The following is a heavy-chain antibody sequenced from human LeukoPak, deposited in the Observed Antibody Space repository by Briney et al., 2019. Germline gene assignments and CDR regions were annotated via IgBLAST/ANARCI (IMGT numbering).Heavy chain of an antibody. CDR1: GFTFSSYA. J-gene: IGHJ5*02. CDR2: ISYDGSNK. D-gene: IGHD3-10*01. V-gene: IGHV3-30*01. CDR3: ARDGLWFGGGNWFDP. Sequence: GRSLRLSCAASGFTFSSYAMHWVRQAPGKGLEWVAVISYDGSNKHYADSVKGRFTISRDNSKNTLYLQMNSLRAEDTAVYYCARDGLWFGGGNWFDPWGQGTLVTVSS.